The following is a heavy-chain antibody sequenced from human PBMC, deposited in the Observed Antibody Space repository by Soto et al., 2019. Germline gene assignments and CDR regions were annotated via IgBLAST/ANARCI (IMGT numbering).Heavy chain of an antibody. D-gene: IGHD3-3*01. CDR3: ARWSPVLGMNV. Sequence: QVQLVESGGGLVKPGGSLRLSCAASGFTFSDFYMSWVRQTPGQGLEWVSSISCSSDNTKYGDSVKGRLTISRDNARNSVALQMASLRVEDTAVYYCARWSPVLGMNVWAQGTTATVAS. J-gene: IGHJ6*02. CDR2: ISCSSDNT. CDR1: GFTFSDFY. V-gene: IGHV3-11*06.